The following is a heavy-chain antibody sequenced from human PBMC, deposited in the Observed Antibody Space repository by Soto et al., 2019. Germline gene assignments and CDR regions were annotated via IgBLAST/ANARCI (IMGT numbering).Heavy chain of an antibody. CDR2: INPDNGNT. D-gene: IGHD2-15*01. CDR3: ARGIATGQLDP. J-gene: IGHJ5*02. Sequence: QVQLVQSGAEVKKPGASGKISCKTSGYTFTRYTMNCVRHAPGQSLEWMGWINPDNGNTKPSQKFQDRVIITRDTSASTAYMDLSSLRSEDTAVYYCARGIATGQLDPWGQGTLVTVSS. V-gene: IGHV1-3*01. CDR1: GYTFTRYT.